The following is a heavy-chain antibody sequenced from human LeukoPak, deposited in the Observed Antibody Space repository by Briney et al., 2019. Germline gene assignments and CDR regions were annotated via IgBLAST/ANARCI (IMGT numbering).Heavy chain of an antibody. CDR2: ISSTASTV. J-gene: IGHJ4*02. CDR3: ARLRSGSYWGNFDY. D-gene: IGHD1-26*01. V-gene: IGHV3-48*03. Sequence: TGGSLRLSCAASGFSFSSYEMSWVRQAPGKGLEWVSYISSTASTVHYIDSVEGRFTISRDNAKNSLYLQMNNLRAEDTAVYYCARLRSGSYWGNFDYWGQGTLVTVSS. CDR1: GFSFSSYE.